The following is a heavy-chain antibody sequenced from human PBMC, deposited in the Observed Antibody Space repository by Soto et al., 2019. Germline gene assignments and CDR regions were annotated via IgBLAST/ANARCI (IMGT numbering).Heavy chain of an antibody. Sequence: QVQLVQSGAEVKKPGASVKVSCKASGYTFTSYAMHWVRQAPGQRLEWMGWINAGNGNTKQSQKFQGRATITRDTAASTAYLALSSLRSEDTAVYYSASSAPPIDYWGQGTLVTVSS. CDR3: ASSAPPIDY. CDR1: GYTFTSYA. CDR2: INAGNGNT. V-gene: IGHV1-3*01. J-gene: IGHJ4*02. D-gene: IGHD6-19*01.